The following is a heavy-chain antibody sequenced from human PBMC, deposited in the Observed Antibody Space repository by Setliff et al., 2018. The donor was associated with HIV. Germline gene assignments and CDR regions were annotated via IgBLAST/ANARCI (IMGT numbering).Heavy chain of an antibody. D-gene: IGHD6-13*01. CDR2: IYYGGTT. J-gene: IGHJ5*02. CDR1: GGYIRSIDYF. Sequence: PSETLSLTCTVSGGYIRSIDYFWGRIRQPPGKGLEWLGNIGNIYYGGTTYYNPSLKGRITISVFTSSQQLSLTLTSVTPADTAVYYCARLRAAGTVHYFDPCGQGTQVTVS. CDR3: ARLRAAGTVHYFDP. V-gene: IGHV4-39*01.